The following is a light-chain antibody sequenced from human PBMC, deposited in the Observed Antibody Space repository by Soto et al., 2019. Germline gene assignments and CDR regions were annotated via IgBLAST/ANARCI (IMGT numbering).Light chain of an antibody. CDR3: QQYNSYSRT. Sequence: DIQMTQSPSSLSASVGDRVTITCRASQSISSYLNWYQQKPGKAPKVLIYAASSLQSGIPSRFSGSGSGTDFTLTISSLQPEDFATYYCQQYNSYSRTFGQGTKVEFK. CDR2: AAS. CDR1: QSISSY. V-gene: IGKV1-39*01. J-gene: IGKJ1*01.